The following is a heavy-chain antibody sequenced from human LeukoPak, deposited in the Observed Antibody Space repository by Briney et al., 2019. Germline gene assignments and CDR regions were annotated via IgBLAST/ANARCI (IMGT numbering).Heavy chain of an antibody. Sequence: PGGSLRLSCAASGFTVSSNYMSSVRQAPGKGLEWVSVIYSRGSTYYEDSVKGRFTISRDNSKNTLYLQMNTLRAEDTAVYYCARLSYYYASGSYSSVDVWGQGTTVTVSS. CDR1: GFTVSSNY. CDR2: IYSRGST. CDR3: ARLSYYYASGSYSSVDV. J-gene: IGHJ6*02. V-gene: IGHV3-53*01. D-gene: IGHD3-10*01.